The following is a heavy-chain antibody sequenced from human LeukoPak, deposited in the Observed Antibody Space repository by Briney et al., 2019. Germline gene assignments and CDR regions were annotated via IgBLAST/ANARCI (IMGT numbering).Heavy chain of an antibody. V-gene: IGHV5-10-1*01. CDR2: IDPSDSYT. J-gene: IGHJ4*02. Sequence: GESLRISCKGSGYSFTSYWISWVGQMPGKGLEWMGRIDPSDSYTNYSPSFQGHVTVSADKSISTAYLQWSSLKASDTAMYYCARLETYYDILTGYYKPADYWGQGTLVTVSS. CDR1: GYSFTSYW. D-gene: IGHD3-9*01. CDR3: ARLETYYDILTGYYKPADY.